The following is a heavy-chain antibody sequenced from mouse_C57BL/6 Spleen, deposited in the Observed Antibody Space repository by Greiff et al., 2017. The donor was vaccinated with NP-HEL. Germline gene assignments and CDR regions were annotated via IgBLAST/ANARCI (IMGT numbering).Heavy chain of an antibody. CDR2: IDPNSGGT. D-gene: IGHD2-4*01. V-gene: IGHV1-72*01. Sequence: QVQLQQPGAELVKPGASVKLSCKASGYTFTSYWMHWVKQRPGRGLAWLGRIDPNSGGTKYNEKFKSKATLTVDKPSSTAYMQLSSLTSEDSAVYYGARGGYDYDKGYAMDYWGQGTSVTVSS. CDR3: ARGGYDYDKGYAMDY. J-gene: IGHJ4*01. CDR1: GYTFTSYW.